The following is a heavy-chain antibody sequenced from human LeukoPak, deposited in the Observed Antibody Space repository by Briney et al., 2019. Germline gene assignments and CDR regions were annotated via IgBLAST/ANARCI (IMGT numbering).Heavy chain of an antibody. J-gene: IGHJ4*02. CDR1: GFTFSDYY. CDR2: ISTSGSTI. Sequence: GGSLRLSCAASGFTFSDYYMSWIRQAPGKGLEWVSFISTSGSTINYADSVKGRFTISRDNAKNSLYLQMNSLRAEDTAVYYCPRDGRGAATPLGYWGQGTLVTVSS. CDR3: PRDGRGAATPLGY. D-gene: IGHD2-15*01. V-gene: IGHV3-11*01.